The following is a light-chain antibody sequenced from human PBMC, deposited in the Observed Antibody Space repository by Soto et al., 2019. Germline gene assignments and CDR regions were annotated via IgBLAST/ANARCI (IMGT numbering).Light chain of an antibody. CDR1: QSVSSN. CDR3: QQYNKWPPRT. V-gene: IGKV3D-15*01. J-gene: IGKJ1*01. CDR2: GIY. Sequence: EVVMTQSPTILSVSPGERATLSCRASQSVSSNLAWYQQKPGQAPRLLMYGIYTRAPGIPARFSGSGSGTEFTLTISSLQSEDSAVYYCQQYNKWPPRTFGQGTKVEIK.